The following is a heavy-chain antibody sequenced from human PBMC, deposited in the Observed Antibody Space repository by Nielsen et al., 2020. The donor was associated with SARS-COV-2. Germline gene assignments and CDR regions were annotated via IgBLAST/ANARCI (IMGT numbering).Heavy chain of an antibody. J-gene: IGHJ4*02. V-gene: IGHV3-69-1*01. Sequence: GESLKISCIVSGFTFSTYNTYSMNCVRQAPGKGLVWVSPITESGYLYYADSVRGRFTISSDNSKTSLYLQMNSLRAEDTAVYFCARGDCSGGSCYGHLKYFDYWGQGTLVTVSS. CDR3: ARGDCSGGSCYGHLKYFDY. D-gene: IGHD2-15*01. CDR1: GFTFSTYNTYS. CDR2: ITESGYL.